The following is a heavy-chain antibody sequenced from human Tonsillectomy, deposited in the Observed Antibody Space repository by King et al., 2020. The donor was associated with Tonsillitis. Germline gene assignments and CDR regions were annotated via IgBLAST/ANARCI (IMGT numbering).Heavy chain of an antibody. J-gene: IGHJ4*02. CDR1: GGSFSGHY. D-gene: IGHD3-3*01. CDR2: INHSGGT. CDR3: ARGSYDFWSGYPDYFEY. Sequence: VQLQQWGAGLLKLSETLSLTCGVYGGSFSGHYWSWIRQPPGKGLEWIGKINHSGGTSYNPSLQSRVTISADTSKNQFALNLSSVTAADTAVYYCARGSYDFWSGYPDYFEYWGQGILVTVSS. V-gene: IGHV4-34*01.